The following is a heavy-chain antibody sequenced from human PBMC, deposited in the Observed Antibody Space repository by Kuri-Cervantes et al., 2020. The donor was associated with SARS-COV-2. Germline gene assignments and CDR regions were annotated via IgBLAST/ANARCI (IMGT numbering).Heavy chain of an antibody. CDR1: GFIFSDNA. CDR2: ISFDGRNK. V-gene: IGHV3-30*14. D-gene: IGHD6-19*01. Sequence: LALTCEASGFIFSDNAMDWVRQASGKGLEWVAIISFDGRNKKFADYVKGRFTNLRDNSKNFVYLQMNNLRIEDTTVYFCGRYPWRAEISGWKIPFDYWGQGTLVTVSS. CDR3: GRYPWRAEISGWKIPFDY. J-gene: IGHJ4*02.